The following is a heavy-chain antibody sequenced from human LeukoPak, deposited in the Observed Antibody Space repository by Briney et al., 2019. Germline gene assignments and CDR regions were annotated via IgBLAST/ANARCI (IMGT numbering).Heavy chain of an antibody. J-gene: IGHJ5*02. D-gene: IGHD5-24*01. CDR2: IYYSGST. Sequence: SETLSLTCTVSGGSISSGGYYWSWIRQLPGKGLEWIGYIYYSGSTYYNPSLKSRVSISVATSKNRLSLRLSSVTAADTAVYYCARDRDDSWFDPWGQGTLVTVSS. CDR3: ARDRDDSWFDP. V-gene: IGHV4-31*03. CDR1: GGSISSGGYY.